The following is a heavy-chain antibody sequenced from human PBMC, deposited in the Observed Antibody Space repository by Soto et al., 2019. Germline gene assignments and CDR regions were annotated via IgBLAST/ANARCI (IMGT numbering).Heavy chain of an antibody. V-gene: IGHV3-30*18. J-gene: IGHJ6*02. D-gene: IGHD6-6*01. Sequence: GGSLRLSCAASGFTFSSYGMHWVRQAPGKGLEWVAVISYDGSNKYYADSVKGRFTISRDNSKNTLYLQMNSLRAEDTAVYYCAKVLAARVYYYGMDVWGQGTTVTVSS. CDR2: ISYDGSNK. CDR3: AKVLAARVYYYGMDV. CDR1: GFTFSSYG.